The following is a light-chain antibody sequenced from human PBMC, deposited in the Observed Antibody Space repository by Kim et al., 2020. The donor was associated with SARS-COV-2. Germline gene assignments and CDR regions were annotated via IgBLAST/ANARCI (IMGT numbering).Light chain of an antibody. CDR1: SSNIGAGYD. Sequence: SVKSSCTRSSSNIGAGYDVHWNQHRPGTAPKRLIHGNSNRPSGVPDRFSGSKSGTSASLAITGLQAEDGAYYYCQSHDSSVSGWVFGGGTQLTVL. CDR3: QSHDSSVSGWV. J-gene: IGLJ3*02. V-gene: IGLV1-40*01. CDR2: GNS.